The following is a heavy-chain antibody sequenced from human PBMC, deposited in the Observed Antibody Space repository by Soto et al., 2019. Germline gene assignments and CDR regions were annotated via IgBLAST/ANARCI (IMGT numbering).Heavy chain of an antibody. D-gene: IGHD2-21*01. J-gene: IGHJ5*02. CDR2: IYHSGST. V-gene: IGHV4-31*03. CDR1: GDSISRGGYY. Sequence: QVQLQESGPGLVKPSQTLSLTCTVSGDSISRGGYYWNWLRQHPRKGLEWIGYIYHSGSTIYNPPLKCRVTISVDTSKNRLSLELSNVTAADTAVYYCARDGAGAYGLGWFDPWGQGILVTVSS. CDR3: ARDGAGAYGLGWFDP.